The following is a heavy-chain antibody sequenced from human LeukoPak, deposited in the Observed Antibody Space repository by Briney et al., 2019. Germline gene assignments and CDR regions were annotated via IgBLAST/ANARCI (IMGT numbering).Heavy chain of an antibody. V-gene: IGHV3-48*04. CDR1: GFTFSSYS. Sequence: GGSLRLSCAASGFTFSSYSMNWVRQAPGKGLEWVSYISSSSSTIYYADSVKGRFTISRDNAKNSLYLQMNSLRAEDTAVYYCARDGELEPHRWGQGTLVTVSS. CDR3: ARDGELEPHR. CDR2: ISSSSSTI. D-gene: IGHD1-1*01. J-gene: IGHJ4*02.